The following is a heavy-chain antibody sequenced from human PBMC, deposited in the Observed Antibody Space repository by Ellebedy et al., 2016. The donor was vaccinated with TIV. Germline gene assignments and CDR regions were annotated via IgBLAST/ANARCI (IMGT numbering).Heavy chain of an antibody. CDR2: ISSNGGST. CDR1: GFTFSSYA. CDR3: VKELTGDYG. V-gene: IGHV3-64D*06. D-gene: IGHD4-17*01. Sequence: GESLKISXSASGFTFSSYAMHWVRQAPGKGLEYVSAISSNGGSTYYADSVKGRFTISRDNSKNTLYLQMSSLRAEDTAVYYCVKELTGDYGWGQGTLVTVSS. J-gene: IGHJ4*02.